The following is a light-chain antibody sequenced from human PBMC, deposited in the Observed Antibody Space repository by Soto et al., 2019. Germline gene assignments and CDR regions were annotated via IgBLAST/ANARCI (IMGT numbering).Light chain of an antibody. J-gene: IGKJ1*01. V-gene: IGKV1-39*01. CDR2: AAS. Sequence: DIQLTQSPSFLSVSVGDRVTISFRASQSISSYLNWYQQKPGKAPKLLIYAASSLQSGVPSRFSGSGSGTDFTLTISSLQPEDFATYYCQQSYSTWTFGQGTKVDIK. CDR1: QSISSY. CDR3: QQSYSTWT.